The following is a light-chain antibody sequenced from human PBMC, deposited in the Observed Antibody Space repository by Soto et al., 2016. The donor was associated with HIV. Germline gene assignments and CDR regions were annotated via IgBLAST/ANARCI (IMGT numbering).Light chain of an antibody. Sequence: DIQMTQSPSTLSASVGDRVSITCRASESINNWLAWYQQKPGKAPKLLICKASSLESGVPSRFSGSGSGTEFTLTISRLQPDDFATYYCQQANSFPITFGQGTRLEIK. J-gene: IGKJ5*01. V-gene: IGKV1-5*03. CDR3: QQANSFPIT. CDR1: ESINNW. CDR2: KAS.